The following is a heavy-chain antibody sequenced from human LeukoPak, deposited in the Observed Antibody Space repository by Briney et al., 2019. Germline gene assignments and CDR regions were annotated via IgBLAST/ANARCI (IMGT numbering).Heavy chain of an antibody. Sequence: SETLSLTCTVSGGSISSYYWSWIRQPPGKGLEWIGYIYYSGSTNYYPSLKSRVTISVDTSKNQFSLKLSSVTAADTAVYYCSAAADTYYFDYWGQGTLVTVSS. CDR3: SAAADTYYFDY. J-gene: IGHJ4*02. CDR2: IYYSGST. CDR1: GGSISSYY. D-gene: IGHD6-13*01. V-gene: IGHV4-59*01.